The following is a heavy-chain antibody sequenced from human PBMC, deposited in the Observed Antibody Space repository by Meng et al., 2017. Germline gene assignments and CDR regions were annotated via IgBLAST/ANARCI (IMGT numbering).Heavy chain of an antibody. D-gene: IGHD6-13*01. CDR3: ATGAAAADH. Sequence: GQLVGVGGGLGKPGGSFRLSCVAAGLRFTDAWMSWVRQAPGKGLEWVGRIERKSDGGTIYYAAPVKGRFTISRDDSKNTLYLQMDSLINEDTAVYFCATGAAAADHWGQGTLVTVSS. V-gene: IGHV3-15*04. CDR1: GLRFTDAW. J-gene: IGHJ4*02. CDR2: IERKSDGGTI.